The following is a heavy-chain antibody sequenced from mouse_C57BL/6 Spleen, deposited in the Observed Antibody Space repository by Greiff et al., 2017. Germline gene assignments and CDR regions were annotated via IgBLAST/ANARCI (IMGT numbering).Heavy chain of an antibody. J-gene: IGHJ4*01. D-gene: IGHD2-14*01. CDR3: TDGYRAMDY. CDR1: GFTFSNYW. Sequence: EVKLMESGGGLVQPGGSLKLSCVASGFTFSNYWMNWVRQSPEKGLAWVAQIRLKSDNYATHYAESVKGRFTISRDDSKSSVYLQMNNLRAEDTGIYYCTDGYRAMDYGGQGTSGTVSS. V-gene: IGHV6-3*01. CDR2: IRLKSDNYAT.